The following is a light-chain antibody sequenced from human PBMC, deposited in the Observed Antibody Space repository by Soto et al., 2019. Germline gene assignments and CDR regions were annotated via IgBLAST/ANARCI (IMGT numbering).Light chain of an antibody. CDR1: QSVLYSSDNKNY. V-gene: IGKV4-1*01. J-gene: IGKJ4*01. CDR2: WAS. CDR3: QQYYTTLT. Sequence: DIVLTQSPDSLAVSLGERATINCKSSQSVLYSSDNKNYLAWYRQKPGQPPKLLIYWASTRDSGVPDRFSGSGSGADFTLSSSSLQAEDVAVYYCQQYYTTLTFGGGTKVEIK.